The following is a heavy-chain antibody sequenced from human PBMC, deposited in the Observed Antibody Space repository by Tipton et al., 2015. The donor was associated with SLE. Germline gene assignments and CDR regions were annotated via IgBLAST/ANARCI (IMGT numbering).Heavy chain of an antibody. CDR1: GFTFRSAW. V-gene: IGHV3-7*04. CDR3: GRASDV. J-gene: IGHJ3*01. CDR2: IKKDGSEK. Sequence: SLRLSCAASGFTFRSAWMSWVRQAPGKGLEWVANIKKDGSEKYYVDSEKGRFTISRDNDKISLYLEMNSLRDEDTAVYYCGRASDVWGQGTMVTVSS.